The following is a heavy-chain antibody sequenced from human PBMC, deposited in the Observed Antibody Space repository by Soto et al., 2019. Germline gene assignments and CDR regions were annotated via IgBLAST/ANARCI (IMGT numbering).Heavy chain of an antibody. Sequence: SETLSLTCTVSGGSISSYYWSWIRQPPGKGLEWIGYIYYSGSTNYNPSLKSRVTISVDTSTNQFSLKLSSVTAADTAVYYCARDGAAYGSGSYGWFDPWGQGTLVTVCS. CDR1: GGSISSYY. CDR2: IYYSGST. J-gene: IGHJ5*02. D-gene: IGHD3-10*01. CDR3: ARDGAAYGSGSYGWFDP. V-gene: IGHV4-59*01.